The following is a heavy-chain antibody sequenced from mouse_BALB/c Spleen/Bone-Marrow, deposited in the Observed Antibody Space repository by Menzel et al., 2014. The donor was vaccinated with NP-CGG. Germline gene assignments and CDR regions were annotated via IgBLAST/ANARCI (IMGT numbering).Heavy chain of an antibody. CDR3: ARPDYYGYLNY. CDR2: INPDSRTI. Sequence: EVKLMESGGGLVQPGGSLKLSCAASGFDFSRYWMSWVRPAPGKGLEWIGEINPDSRTINYSPSLKDKFIISRDNAKNTLYLRLNKVRSEDTALYYCARPDYYGYLNYWGQGTTLTVSS. V-gene: IGHV4-1*02. J-gene: IGHJ2*01. CDR1: GFDFSRYW. D-gene: IGHD1-1*01.